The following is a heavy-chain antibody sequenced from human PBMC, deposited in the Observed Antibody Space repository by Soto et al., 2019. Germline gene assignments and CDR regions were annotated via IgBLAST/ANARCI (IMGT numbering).Heavy chain of an antibody. D-gene: IGHD4-17*01. J-gene: IGHJ4*02. CDR3: ANGGLRGY. Sequence: VQLMESGGGVVQPGRSLRLSCAASGFTFSSSTMHWVRQAPGKGLEWVGRTRNKANSYTTEYAASVKGRFTISRDDSKNSLYLQMNSLKTEDTAVYYCANGGLRGYWGQGTLVTVSS. V-gene: IGHV3-72*01. CDR1: GFTFSSST. CDR2: TRNKANSYTT.